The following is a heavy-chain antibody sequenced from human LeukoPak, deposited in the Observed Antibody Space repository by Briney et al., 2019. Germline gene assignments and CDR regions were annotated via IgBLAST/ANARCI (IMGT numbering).Heavy chain of an antibody. CDR2: ISGSGGST. J-gene: IGHJ4*02. CDR1: GFTFSSYA. Sequence: GGSLRLSCAASGFTFSSYAMSWVRQAPAKGLEWVSAISGSGGSTYYADSVKGRFTISRDNSKNTLYLQMNSLRAEDTAVYYCARIEAYCGSGGCYEAFDYWGQGTLVTVSS. V-gene: IGHV3-23*01. D-gene: IGHD2-21*01. CDR3: ARIEAYCGSGGCYEAFDY.